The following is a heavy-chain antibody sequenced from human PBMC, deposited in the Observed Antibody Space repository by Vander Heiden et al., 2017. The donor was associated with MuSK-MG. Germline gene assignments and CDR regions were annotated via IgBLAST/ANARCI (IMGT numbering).Heavy chain of an antibody. CDR2: ISGSGGST. CDR3: AKNYYDSSGYYYEYYFDY. J-gene: IGHJ4*02. V-gene: IGHV3-23*01. Sequence: EVQLLESGGGLVQPGGSLRLSCAASGFTFSSYAMSWVRQAPGKGLEWVSAISGSGGSTYYADSVKGRCTISRDNSKNTLYLQMNSLRAEDTAVYYCAKNYYDSSGYYYEYYFDYWGQGNLVTVSS. CDR1: GFTFSSYA. D-gene: IGHD3-22*01.